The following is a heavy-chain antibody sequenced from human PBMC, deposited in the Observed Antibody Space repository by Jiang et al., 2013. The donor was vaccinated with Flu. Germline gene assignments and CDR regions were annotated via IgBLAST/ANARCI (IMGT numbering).Heavy chain of an antibody. CDR2: INPSGGST. V-gene: IGHV1-46*01. CDR1: GYTFTSYY. CDR3: ARATGTTGVYYYGMDV. D-gene: IGHD1-7*01. J-gene: IGHJ6*02. Sequence: SGAEVKKPGASVKVSCKASGYTFTSYYMHWVRQAPGQGLEWMGIINPSGGSTSYAQKFQGRVTMTRDTSTSTVYMELSSLRSEDTAVYYCARATGTTGVYYYGMDVWGQGDHGHRLL.